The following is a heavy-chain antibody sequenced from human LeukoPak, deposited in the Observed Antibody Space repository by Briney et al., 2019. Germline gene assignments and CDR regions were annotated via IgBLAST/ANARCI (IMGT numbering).Heavy chain of an antibody. CDR1: GFTFSSYA. V-gene: IGHV3-23*01. Sequence: GRSLRLSCAPSGFTFSSYAMSWVRQAPGKGLEWVSSISGSGGSTYYADSVKGRFTISRDNSKNTLYLQMNSLRAEDTAVYYCAKLRLVGYCSSTSCFGNLDPWGQGTLVTVSS. D-gene: IGHD2-2*01. J-gene: IGHJ5*02. CDR2: ISGSGGST. CDR3: AKLRLVGYCSSTSCFGNLDP.